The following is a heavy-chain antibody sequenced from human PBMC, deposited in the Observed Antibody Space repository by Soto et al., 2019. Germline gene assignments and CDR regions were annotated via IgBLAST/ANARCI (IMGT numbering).Heavy chain of an antibody. D-gene: IGHD3-22*01. Sequence: ASVKVSCKASGYTFTGYAMHWVRQAPGQRLEWMGWINAGNGNTKYSQKFQGRVTITKDTSASTAYMELSSLRSEDTAVYFCATEISDYYDSSGYYTAFDIWGQGTMVTVSS. J-gene: IGHJ3*02. CDR1: GYTFTGYA. CDR2: INAGNGNT. CDR3: ATEISDYYDSSGYYTAFDI. V-gene: IGHV1-3*01.